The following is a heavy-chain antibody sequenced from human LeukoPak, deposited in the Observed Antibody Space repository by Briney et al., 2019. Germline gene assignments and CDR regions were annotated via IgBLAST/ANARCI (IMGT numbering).Heavy chain of an antibody. J-gene: IGHJ6*04. CDR3: ARGRNSAGTFPRYYYGMDV. D-gene: IGHD1-1*01. V-gene: IGHV4-34*01. Sequence: SETLSLTCAVYGGSFSGYYWSWIRQPPGKGLEWIGEINHSGSTNYNPSLKSRVTISVDTSKNQFSLKLSSVTAADTAVYYCARGRNSAGTFPRYYYGMDVWGKGTTVTVSS. CDR2: INHSGST. CDR1: GGSFSGYY.